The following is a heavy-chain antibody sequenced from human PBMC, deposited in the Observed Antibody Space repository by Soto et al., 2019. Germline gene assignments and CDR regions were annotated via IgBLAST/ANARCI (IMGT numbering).Heavy chain of an antibody. J-gene: IGHJ6*02. V-gene: IGHV5-51*01. CDR3: ARLGFNYDFLSGYYNVHHYDGIDV. CDR1: GYSFNTYW. CDR2: IYPGDSDT. D-gene: IGHD3-3*01. Sequence: GESLKISCKASGYSFNTYWIGWVRQMPEKGLEWMGIIYPGDSDTRYSPSFQGQVTISADKSINSVYLQWSSLKASDTATYYCARLGFNYDFLSGYYNVHHYDGIDVWSQGTTVTVSS.